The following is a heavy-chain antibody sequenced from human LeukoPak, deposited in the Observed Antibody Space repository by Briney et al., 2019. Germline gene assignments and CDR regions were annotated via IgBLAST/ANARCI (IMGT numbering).Heavy chain of an antibody. CDR2: ISGSGGST. J-gene: IGHJ2*01. D-gene: IGHD6-19*01. V-gene: IGHV3-23*01. CDR3: ARAVVAVAGLWYFDL. Sequence: PGGSLRLSCAASGFTFSSYAMSWVRQAPGKGLEWVSAISGSGGSTYYADSVKGRLTISRDNSKNTLYLQMNSLRAEDTAVYYCARAVVAVAGLWYFDLWGRGTLVTVSS. CDR1: GFTFSSYA.